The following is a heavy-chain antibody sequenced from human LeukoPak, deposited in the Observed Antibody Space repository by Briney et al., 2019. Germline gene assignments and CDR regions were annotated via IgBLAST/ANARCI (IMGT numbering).Heavy chain of an antibody. V-gene: IGHV3-23*01. CDR1: GFTFSSYA. J-gene: IGHJ5*02. D-gene: IGHD6-13*01. CDR2: ISGSGGST. CDR3: AKNWVASSWFNWFDP. Sequence: PGGSLRLSCAASGFTFSSYAMSWVRQAPGKGLEWVSAISGSGGSTHYADSVKGRFTISRDNSKNTLYLQMNSLRAEDTAAYYCAKNWVASSWFNWFDPWGQGTLVTVSS.